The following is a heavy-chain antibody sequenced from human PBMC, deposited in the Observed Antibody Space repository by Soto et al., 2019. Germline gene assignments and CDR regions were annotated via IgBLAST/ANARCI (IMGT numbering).Heavy chain of an antibody. V-gene: IGHV4-34*01. CDR3: ARVPNPFRLKIGYEDAFDF. CDR1: GGSFSGYC. D-gene: IGHD5-12*01. CDR2: INHSGST. Sequence: SETLSLTCAVYGGSFSGYCWTWIRQPPGTGLEWIGEINHSGSTNYNPSLKSRVTISVDTSKNQFSLQLNSVTPEDTAVYYCARVPNPFRLKIGYEDAFDFWGQGTMVTVSS. J-gene: IGHJ3*01.